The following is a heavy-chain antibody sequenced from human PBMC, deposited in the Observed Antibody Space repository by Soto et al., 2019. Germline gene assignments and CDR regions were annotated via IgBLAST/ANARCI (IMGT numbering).Heavy chain of an antibody. Sequence: EVQLLESGGAFLQPGGSLRLSCAASGFTFSSYAMSWVHQAPGKGLEWVSVISAGGENTYYADPVKGRFTISRDNSRDTLYLQMDSLRAEDTAVYYCAKREGTSWQNYFDYWGQGTLVTVSS. CDR3: AKREGTSWQNYFDY. CDR1: GFTFSSYA. CDR2: ISAGGENT. V-gene: IGHV3-23*01. D-gene: IGHD2-2*01. J-gene: IGHJ4*02.